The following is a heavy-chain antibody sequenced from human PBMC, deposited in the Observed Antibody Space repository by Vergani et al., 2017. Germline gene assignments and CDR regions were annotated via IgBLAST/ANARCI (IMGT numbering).Heavy chain of an antibody. Sequence: QVQLVQSGAEVKKPGASVKVSCKASGYTFTSYYMHWVRQAPGQGLEWMGIINPSGGSTSYAQKFQGRVTMTRDTSTSTVYMELRSLRSDDTAVYYCARDGVVVAAKGYYYGMDVWGQGTTVTVSS. CDR2: INPSGGST. CDR3: ARDGVVVAAKGYYYGMDV. D-gene: IGHD2-15*01. V-gene: IGHV1-46*01. J-gene: IGHJ6*02. CDR1: GYTFTSYY.